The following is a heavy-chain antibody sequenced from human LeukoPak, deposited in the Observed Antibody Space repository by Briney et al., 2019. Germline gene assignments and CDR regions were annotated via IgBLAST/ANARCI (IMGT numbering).Heavy chain of an antibody. J-gene: IGHJ6*04. CDR1: GGSISSGGYY. CDR3: ARDLWFGELSYYGMDV. D-gene: IGHD3-10*01. CDR2: IYYSGST. V-gene: IGHV4-31*03. Sequence: SQTLSLTCTVSGGSISSGGYYWSWIRQHPGKGLESIGYIYYSGSTYYNPSLKSRVTISVDTSKNQFSLKLSSVTAADTAVYYCARDLWFGELSYYGMDVWGKGTTVTVSS.